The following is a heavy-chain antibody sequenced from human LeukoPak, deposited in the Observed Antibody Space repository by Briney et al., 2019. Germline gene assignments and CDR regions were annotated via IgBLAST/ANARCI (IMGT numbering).Heavy chain of an antibody. CDR1: GYTFTGYY. J-gene: IGHJ6*02. V-gene: IGHV1-2*02. CDR2: INPNSGGT. D-gene: IGHD3-16*01. CDR3: ARDMSQDYDYYYGMDV. Sequence: ASVKVSCKASGYTFTGYYMHSVRQAPGQGLEWMGWINPNSGGTNYAQKFQGRVTMTRDTSISTAYMELSRLRSDDTAVYYCARDMSQDYDYYYGMDVTGHGTTFTVSS.